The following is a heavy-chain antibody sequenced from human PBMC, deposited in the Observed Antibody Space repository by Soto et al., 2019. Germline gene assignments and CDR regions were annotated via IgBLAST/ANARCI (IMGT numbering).Heavy chain of an antibody. CDR3: LVQQKLPWVNY. J-gene: IGHJ4*02. CDR2: TYPGDSDT. D-gene: IGHD6-13*01. CDR1: GYSFTGYG. V-gene: IGHV5-51*01. Sequence: ESLKISGTGCGYSFTGYGIGWVRQMPGKGLEWMGITYPGDSDTRYSPSFQGRVTISADKSINTAYLQWSSLKASDTAMYYCLVQQKLPWVNYWGQGTLVTVSS.